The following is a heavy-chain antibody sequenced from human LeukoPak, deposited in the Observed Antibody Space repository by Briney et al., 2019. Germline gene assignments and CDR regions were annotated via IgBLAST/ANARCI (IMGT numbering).Heavy chain of an antibody. V-gene: IGHV3-21*01. CDR2: ISSSSSYI. D-gene: IGHD4-17*01. CDR1: GLTVSSNH. CDR3: ARDLEGDYEFSVDY. J-gene: IGHJ4*02. Sequence: PGGSLRLSCAASGLTVSSNHMSWVRQAPGKGLEWVSSISSSSSYIYYADSVKGRFTISRDNAKNSLYLQMNSLRAEDTAVYYCARDLEGDYEFSVDYWGQGTLVTVSS.